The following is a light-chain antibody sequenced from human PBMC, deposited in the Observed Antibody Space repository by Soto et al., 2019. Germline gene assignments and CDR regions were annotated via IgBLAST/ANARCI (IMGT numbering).Light chain of an antibody. CDR3: QQHKCPPLT. Sequence: DIQMTQSPSTLSASVGDRVTITCRASQNIDIWLSWYQQKPGKAPSLLICDASNLKSGVPSRFSGSGSGTEFTLTSSLQFPDYSGCYYYQQHKCPPLTFGRGTKVDIK. J-gene: IGKJ4*01. CDR2: DAS. V-gene: IGKV1-5*01. CDR1: QNIDIW.